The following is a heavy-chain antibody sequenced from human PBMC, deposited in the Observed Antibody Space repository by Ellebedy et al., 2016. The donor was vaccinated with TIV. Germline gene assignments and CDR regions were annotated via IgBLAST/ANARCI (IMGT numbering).Heavy chain of an antibody. J-gene: IGHJ4*02. Sequence: AASVKVSCKASGYTFTKYPMHWLRQAPGQGLEWMGRINTGNGNTKYSQKFQGRVTITRDTSASTAFMELSSLRSEDTAVYFCAREAIAAAKVQPNLEYWGQGTLVTVSS. CDR3: AREAIAAAKVQPNLEY. D-gene: IGHD6-13*01. CDR1: GYTFTKYP. CDR2: INTGNGNT. V-gene: IGHV1-3*04.